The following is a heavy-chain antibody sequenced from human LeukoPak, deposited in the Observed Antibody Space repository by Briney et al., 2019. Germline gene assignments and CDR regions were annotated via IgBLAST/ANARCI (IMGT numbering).Heavy chain of an antibody. V-gene: IGHV4-59*08. Sequence: PSETLSLTCTVSGGSISSYYWSWIRQPPGKGLEWIGYIYYSGSTNYNPSLKSRVTISVDTSKNQFSLKLSSVTAADTAVYYCASALPYYYDSSGYYDDYWGQGTLVTVSS. CDR1: GGSISSYY. D-gene: IGHD3-22*01. CDR2: IYYSGST. CDR3: ASALPYYYDSSGYYDDY. J-gene: IGHJ4*02.